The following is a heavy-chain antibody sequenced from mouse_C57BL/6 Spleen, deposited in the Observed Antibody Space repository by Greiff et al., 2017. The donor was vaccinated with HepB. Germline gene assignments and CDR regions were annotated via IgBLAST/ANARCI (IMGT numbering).Heavy chain of an antibody. J-gene: IGHJ1*03. CDR3: ARKEPGDWYFDV. Sequence: VKVVESGPGLVQPSQSLSITCTVSGFSLTSYGVHWVRQSPGKGLEWLGVIWSGGSTDYNAAFISRLSISKDNSKSQVFFKMNSLQADDTAIYYCARKEPGDWYFDVWGTGTTVTVSS. CDR2: IWSGGST. D-gene: IGHD1-1*02. CDR1: GFSLTSYG. V-gene: IGHV2-2*01.